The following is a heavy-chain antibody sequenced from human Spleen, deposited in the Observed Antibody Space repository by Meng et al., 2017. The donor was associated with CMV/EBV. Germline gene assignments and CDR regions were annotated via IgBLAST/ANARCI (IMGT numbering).Heavy chain of an antibody. CDR2: INHSGST. CDR1: GGSFSGYY. D-gene: IGHD4-17*01. CDR3: AREVDGDYEGYWYFDL. V-gene: IGHV4-34*01. J-gene: IGHJ2*01. Sequence: QVHLQQWGAGLLKPSETLSLTFAVYGGSFSGYYWSWIRQPPGKGLEWIGEINHSGSTNYNPSLKSRVTISVDTSKNQFSLKLSSVTAADTAVYYCAREVDGDYEGYWYFDLWGRGTRVTLYS.